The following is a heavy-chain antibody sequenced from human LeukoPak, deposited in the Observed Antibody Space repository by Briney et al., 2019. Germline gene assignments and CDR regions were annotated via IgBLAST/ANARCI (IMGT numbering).Heavy chain of an antibody. J-gene: IGHJ5*02. CDR3: AKSGGFNIAAARFDP. D-gene: IGHD6-13*01. Sequence: GGSLRLSCAASGFTFSSYAMSLVRQAPGKGLEWVSGISGSGGSTYYADSVKGRFTISRDNSKNTLYLQMNSLRAEDTAVYYCAKSGGFNIAAARFDPWGQGTLVTVSS. CDR1: GFTFSSYA. V-gene: IGHV3-23*01. CDR2: ISGSGGST.